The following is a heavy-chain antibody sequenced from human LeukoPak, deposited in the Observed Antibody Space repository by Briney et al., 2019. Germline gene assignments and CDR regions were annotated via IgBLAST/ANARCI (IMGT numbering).Heavy chain of an antibody. CDR1: GGSISSSSYF. D-gene: IGHD3-9*01. V-gene: IGHV4-39*01. Sequence: SETLSLTCTVSGGSISSSSYFWGWIRQPPRKGLEWIGCIYHSGSTYYNPSLKSRVTISVDTSKNQFSLKLSSLTAADTAVYYCARRDSDLFTFDPWGQGTLVTVSS. CDR3: ARRDSDLFTFDP. J-gene: IGHJ5*02. CDR2: IYHSGST.